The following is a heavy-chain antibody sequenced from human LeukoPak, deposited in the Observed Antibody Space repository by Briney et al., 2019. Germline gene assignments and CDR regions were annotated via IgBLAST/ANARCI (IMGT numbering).Heavy chain of an antibody. V-gene: IGHV1-69*13. J-gene: IGHJ4*02. CDR1: GGTFSSYA. CDR2: IIPIFGTA. D-gene: IGHD5-12*01. CDR3: ARHVPDSGWPRFCDY. Sequence: SVKVSCKASGGTFSSYAISWMRQAPGQGLEWMGGIIPIFGTANYAQKFQGRVTITADESTSTAYMELSSLRSEDTAVYYCARHVPDSGWPRFCDYWGQGTLVTVSS.